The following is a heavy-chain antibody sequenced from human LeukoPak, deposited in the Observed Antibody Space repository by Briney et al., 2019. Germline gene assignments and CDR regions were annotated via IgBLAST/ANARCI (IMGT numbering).Heavy chain of an antibody. D-gene: IGHD3-10*01. Sequence: GGSLRLSYAASGFTFSSYGMHWVRQAPGKGLEWVAVISYDGSNKYYADSVKGRFTISRDNSKNTLYLQMNSLRAEDTAVYYCAKGPYYGSGSYDSYWGQGTLVTVSS. CDR1: GFTFSSYG. CDR3: AKGPYYGSGSYDSY. J-gene: IGHJ4*02. V-gene: IGHV3-30*18. CDR2: ISYDGSNK.